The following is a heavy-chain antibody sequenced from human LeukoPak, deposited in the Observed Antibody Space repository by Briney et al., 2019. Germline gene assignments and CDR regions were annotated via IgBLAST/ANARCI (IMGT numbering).Heavy chain of an antibody. V-gene: IGHV4-59*01. Sequence: SETLSLTCTVSGGSISSYYWSWIRQPPGKGLEWIGYIYYSGSTNYNPSLKSRVTISVDTSKNQFSLKLSSVTAADTAVYYCARGAYARYDSSGYYYVQLDCWGQGTLVTVSS. CDR3: ARGAYARYDSSGYYYVQLDC. J-gene: IGHJ4*02. CDR1: GGSISSYY. D-gene: IGHD3-22*01. CDR2: IYYSGST.